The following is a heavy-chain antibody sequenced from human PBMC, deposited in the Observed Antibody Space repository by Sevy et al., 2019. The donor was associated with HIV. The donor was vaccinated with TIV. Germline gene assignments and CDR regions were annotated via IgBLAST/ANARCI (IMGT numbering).Heavy chain of an antibody. CDR2: ISWNSGSI. Sequence: GGSLRLSCAASGFTVDEYAMHWVRQAPGKGLEWVSGISWNSGSIGYADSVKGRFTISRDNAKNSLYLQMNSLRAEDTALYYCAKGGYYYDSSGYLGEAFDIWGQGTMVTVSS. D-gene: IGHD3-22*01. V-gene: IGHV3-9*01. CDR1: GFTVDEYA. J-gene: IGHJ3*02. CDR3: AKGGYYYDSSGYLGEAFDI.